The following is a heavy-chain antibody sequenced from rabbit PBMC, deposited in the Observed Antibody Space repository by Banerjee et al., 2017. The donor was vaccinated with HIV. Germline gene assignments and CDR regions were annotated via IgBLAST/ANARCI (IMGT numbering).Heavy chain of an antibody. J-gene: IGHJ4*01. Sequence: QSLEESGGDLVKPGASLTLTCTASGIDFSSAYDMCWVRQAPGKGLEWIGCMSFGNPANTWYASWAKGRFTISKISSTTVTLQMTSLTAADTATYFSARQVRDSYDLWGPGTLVTVS. D-gene: IGHD2-1*01. CDR1: GIDFSSAYD. CDR3: ARQVRDSYDL. CDR2: MSFGNPANT. V-gene: IGHV1S40*01.